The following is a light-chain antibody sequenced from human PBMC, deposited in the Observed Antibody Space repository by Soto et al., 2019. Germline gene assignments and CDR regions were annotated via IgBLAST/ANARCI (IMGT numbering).Light chain of an antibody. CDR1: EIVSHNY. J-gene: IGKJ4*02. CDR3: QRYGDSLT. CDR2: AAS. Sequence: EIVLTQSPGTLSLSTGEGATLSCRASEIVSHNYLAWYQQRLGQAPRLLIYAASYRASGIPDRCSGSGSGTDFTRTISRLEPEDFAVYFCQRYGDSLTFGGGTKVETK. V-gene: IGKV3-20*01.